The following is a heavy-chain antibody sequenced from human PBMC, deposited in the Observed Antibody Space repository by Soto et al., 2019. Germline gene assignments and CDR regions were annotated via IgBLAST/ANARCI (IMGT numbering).Heavy chain of an antibody. CDR3: ARGSGPNDAFDI. V-gene: IGHV4-59*01. CDR1: GVSIGSYC. J-gene: IGHJ3*02. CDR2: MSNTGST. Sequence: SETLSLTCTVSGVSIGSYCWSWIRQPPGKGLEWIGYMSNTGSTPYNPSFKSRVTISVDTSKNQFSLKLSSVTAADTAVYYCARGSGPNDAFDIWGQGTMVT. D-gene: IGHD2-15*01.